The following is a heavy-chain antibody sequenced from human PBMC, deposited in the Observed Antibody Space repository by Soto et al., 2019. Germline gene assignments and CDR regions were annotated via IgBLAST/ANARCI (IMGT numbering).Heavy chain of an antibody. D-gene: IGHD2-2*01. CDR3: ARATPAGSADF. CDR2: ISYSGSS. CDR1: GCSNIRDGYY. J-gene: IGHJ4*02. V-gene: IGHV4-31*03. Sequence: PSESLSLECPFSGCSNIRDGYYGSWIRQHPGKGLEWIAYISYSGSSYSNPSLKSRVTISADTSKNQFSLRLTSVTAADTAVYFCARATPAGSADFWGQGTLVPVSS.